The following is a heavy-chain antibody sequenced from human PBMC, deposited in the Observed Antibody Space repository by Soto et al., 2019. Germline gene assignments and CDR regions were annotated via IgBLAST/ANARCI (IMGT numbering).Heavy chain of an antibody. CDR3: AAPELVAGSRGLDY. V-gene: IGHV3-30-3*01. D-gene: IGHD6-19*01. Sequence: GGSLRLSCAASGFTFSNYAMHWVRQAPGKGLEWVAVISYDGSNKYYADSVKGRFTISRDNSKNTLYLQMDSLRAEDTAVYYCAAPELVAGSRGLDYWGQGTLVTVSS. CDR2: ISYDGSNK. CDR1: GFTFSNYA. J-gene: IGHJ4*02.